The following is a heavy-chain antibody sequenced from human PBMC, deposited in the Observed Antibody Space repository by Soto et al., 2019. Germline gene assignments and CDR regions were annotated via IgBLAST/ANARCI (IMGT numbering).Heavy chain of an antibody. Sequence: QVQLVQSGAEVKEPGASVKISCKTSGYTFTNYGVTWVRQAPGQGLEWVGCNTDYAQKFQGTVTITRDTSTSTAYLELMSLKSDDTAVYYCARGGPNICGGSWNYYFDYWGQGTLVTVSS. D-gene: IGHD2-21*01. J-gene: IGHJ4*02. CDR2: NT. V-gene: IGHV1-18*01. CDR3: ARGGPNICGGSWNYYFDY. CDR1: GYTFTNYG.